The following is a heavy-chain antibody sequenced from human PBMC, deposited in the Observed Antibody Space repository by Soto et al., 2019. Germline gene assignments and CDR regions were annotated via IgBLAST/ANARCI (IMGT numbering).Heavy chain of an antibody. CDR1: GFTFSTYG. V-gene: IGHV3-23*01. CDR2: ISGSGGST. CDR3: AKDPATIAVAGTFDY. J-gene: IGHJ4*02. Sequence: EVQLLESGGGLVQPGGSLRLSCAASGFTFSTYGMSWVRQAPGKGLEWVSIISGSGGSTYYADTVKGRFTISRDNSKXXXXXXXXXXXGEDTAVYYCAKDPATIAVAGTFDYWGQGTLVIVSS. D-gene: IGHD6-19*01.